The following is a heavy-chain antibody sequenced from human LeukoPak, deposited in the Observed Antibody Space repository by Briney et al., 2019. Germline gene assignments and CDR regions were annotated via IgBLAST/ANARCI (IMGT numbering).Heavy chain of an antibody. Sequence: TGGSLRLSCAASGFTFSIYSMSWVRQAPGKGLEWVSAIGNSGDNTYYADSVKGRFTISRDNSKNTLYLQMNSLRAEDTAIYHCARRLGYCSRTSCYVAPFDYWGQGTLVTVSS. CDR3: ARRLGYCSRTSCYVAPFDY. CDR2: IGNSGDNT. V-gene: IGHV3-23*01. D-gene: IGHD2-2*01. CDR1: GFTFSIYS. J-gene: IGHJ4*02.